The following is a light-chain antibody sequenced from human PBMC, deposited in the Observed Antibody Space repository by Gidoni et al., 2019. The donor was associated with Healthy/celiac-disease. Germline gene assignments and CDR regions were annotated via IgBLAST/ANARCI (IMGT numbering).Light chain of an antibody. CDR3: QQYNNWTPYT. CDR2: GAS. J-gene: IGKJ2*01. Sequence: EILMTQSPATLSVSPGERATLSCRASQSVRSNLAWYQQKPGQAPRLLIYGASTRATGIPARFSGSGSGTEFTLTISSLQSEDFAVYYCQQYNNWTPYTFGQGTKLEIK. CDR1: QSVRSN. V-gene: IGKV3-15*01.